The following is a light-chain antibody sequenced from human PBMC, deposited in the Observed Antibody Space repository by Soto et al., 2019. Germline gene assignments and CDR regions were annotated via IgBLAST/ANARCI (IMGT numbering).Light chain of an antibody. CDR3: QQSYSTPWT. V-gene: IGKV1-39*01. Sequence: DIQMTQSPSSLSASVGDRVNITCRASQSISSYLNWYQQKPGKAPKLLIYAASSLQSGVPSRFSGSGSGTDFTLTISSLQPEDFATYYCQQSYSTPWTFRQGTKVEIK. CDR2: AAS. J-gene: IGKJ1*01. CDR1: QSISSY.